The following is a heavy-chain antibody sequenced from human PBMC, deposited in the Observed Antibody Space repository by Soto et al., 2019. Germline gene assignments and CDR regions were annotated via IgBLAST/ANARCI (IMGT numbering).Heavy chain of an antibody. D-gene: IGHD3-10*01. CDR3: AREDCIDSGIYYIEY. J-gene: IGHJ4*01. Sequence: ASVMVSCKASVYTFTRYPLHWVRQAPGQRLEGMGWSNAANGDTGYSQWFQGRVTLTSDTPASTGYTELSSLRSEDTGVYSCAREDCIDSGIYYIEYWGEGTLVTVS. V-gene: IGHV1-3*01. CDR1: VYTFTRYP. CDR2: SNAANGDT.